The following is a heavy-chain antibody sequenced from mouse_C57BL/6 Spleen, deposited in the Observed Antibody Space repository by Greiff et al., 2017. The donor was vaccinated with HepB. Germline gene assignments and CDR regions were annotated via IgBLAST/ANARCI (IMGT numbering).Heavy chain of an antibody. CDR1: GYTFTSYW. D-gene: IGHD2-3*01. J-gene: IGHJ1*03. Sequence: VQLQQPGAELVMPGASVKLSCKASGYTFTSYWMHWVKQRPGQGLEWIGEIDPSDSYTNYNHKFKGKSTLTVDKSSSTAYMQLSSLTSEDSAVYYCAAYDYGYFDVWGTGTTVTVSS. CDR3: AAYDYGYFDV. V-gene: IGHV1-69*01. CDR2: IDPSDSYT.